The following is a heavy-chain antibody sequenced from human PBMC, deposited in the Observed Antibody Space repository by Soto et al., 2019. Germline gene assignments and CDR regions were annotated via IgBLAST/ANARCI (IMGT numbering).Heavy chain of an antibody. V-gene: IGHV4-34*01. CDR2: INHSGST. CDR3: ARGDWLHDY. D-gene: IGHD3-9*01. J-gene: IGHJ4*02. CDR1: GGSFSGYY. Sequence: QVQLQQWGAGLLKPSETLSLTCAVYGGSFSGYYWSWIRQPPGKGLAWSGEINHSGSTNYNPSLKSRVTISVDTSKNQFSLKLSSVTAADTAVYYCARGDWLHDYWGQGTLVTVSS.